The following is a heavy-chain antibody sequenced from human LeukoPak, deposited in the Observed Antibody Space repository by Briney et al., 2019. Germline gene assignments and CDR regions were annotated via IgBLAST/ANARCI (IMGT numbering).Heavy chain of an antibody. CDR3: QRYCKDGSCYQGAFDF. CDR1: GGSISSSSYY. Sequence: PSETLSLTCTVSGGSISSSSYYWGWIRQPPGKGLEWIGNVYYSGSTYYNPSLKSRVTMSVDTSKNQFSLRLSSVTAADTAVYYCQRYCKDGSCYQGAFDFWGQGTLVTVSS. V-gene: IGHV4-39*07. J-gene: IGHJ4*02. D-gene: IGHD2-15*01. CDR2: VYYSGST.